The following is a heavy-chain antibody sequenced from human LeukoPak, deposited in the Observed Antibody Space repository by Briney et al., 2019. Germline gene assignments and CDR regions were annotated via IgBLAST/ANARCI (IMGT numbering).Heavy chain of an antibody. CDR3: TRYNPDFAAH. CDR2: IYHSGNT. D-gene: IGHD1-14*01. J-gene: IGHJ4*02. V-gene: IGHV4-39*01. CDR1: GGSISSSSYY. Sequence: SETLSLTCTVSGGSISSSSYYWGWIRQPPGKGLEWIGTIYHSGNTYYNPSLKSRVTISVDMSKNQFSMKLSSVTAADTAVYFCTRYNPDFAAHWGQGTLVTVSS.